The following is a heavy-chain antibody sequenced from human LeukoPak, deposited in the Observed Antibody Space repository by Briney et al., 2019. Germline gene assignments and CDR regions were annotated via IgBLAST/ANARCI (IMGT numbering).Heavy chain of an antibody. CDR2: ITGSGDTI. CDR3: ARRFDH. CDR1: GFTFSSYE. Sequence: GGSLRLPCASSGFTFSSYEMNWFRQAPGKGLEWVSYITGSGDTIYYAGSVKGRFTNSRDTAKNSLYLQMNSLRAEDTAVYYCARRFDHWGQGTLVTVSS. V-gene: IGHV3-48*03. J-gene: IGHJ4*02.